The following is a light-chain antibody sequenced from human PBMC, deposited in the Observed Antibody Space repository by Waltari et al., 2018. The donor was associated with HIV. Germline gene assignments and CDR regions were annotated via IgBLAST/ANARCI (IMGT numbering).Light chain of an antibody. CDR1: SSNVGSTT. V-gene: IGLV1-44*01. CDR2: KTE. Sequence: QSVLTQPPSSSGTPGQRPTISCSGSSSNVGSTTVNWYQHLTGAAPKLLILKTEERPSVFPDRFAGSKAGTSASLVISGLQSEDEADNYSAVWDDSLNAYVFGTGTTGTVL. J-gene: IGLJ1*01. CDR3: AVWDDSLNAYV.